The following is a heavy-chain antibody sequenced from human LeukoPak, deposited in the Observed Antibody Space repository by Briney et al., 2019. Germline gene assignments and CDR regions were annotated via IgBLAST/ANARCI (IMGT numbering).Heavy chain of an antibody. CDR3: ARECRELGYCSSTSCPSGYSHETIYYYYMDV. D-gene: IGHD2-2*01. Sequence: SQTLSLTCTVSGGNISSGGYYWSWIRQHPGKGLEWIGYIYYSGSTYYNPSLKRRVTISVDTSKNQFSLKLSSVTAADTAVYYCARECRELGYCSSTSCPSGYSHETIYYYYMDVWGKGTTVTVSS. V-gene: IGHV4-31*03. J-gene: IGHJ6*03. CDR2: IYYSGST. CDR1: GGNISSGGYY.